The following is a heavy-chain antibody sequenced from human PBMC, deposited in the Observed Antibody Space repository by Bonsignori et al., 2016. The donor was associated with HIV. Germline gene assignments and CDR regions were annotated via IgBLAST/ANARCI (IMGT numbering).Heavy chain of an antibody. D-gene: IGHD6-19*01. CDR3: ARDIAVAGSDFQH. V-gene: IGHV4-39*07. Sequence: QVHLQESGPGMVKASETLSLTCTVSGDSIKSTSYYWAWVRQPPGKGLEWIGSIYYSGSTYYNPSLKSRITMSIEKSKNQFSLKMRSVTPADTAVYYCARDIAVAGSDFQHWGQGTLVTVSS. CDR2: IYYSGST. CDR1: GDSIKSTSYY. J-gene: IGHJ1*01.